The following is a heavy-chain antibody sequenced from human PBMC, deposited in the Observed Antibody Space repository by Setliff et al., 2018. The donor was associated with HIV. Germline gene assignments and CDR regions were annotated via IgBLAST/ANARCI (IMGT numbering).Heavy chain of an antibody. Sequence: ASVKVSCKASGYTFTGYYMHWVRQAPGQRLEWMGWINADNGNTRYSQKFQGRVTITRDTSASTAYMELSSLRFEDTAVYYCARVYCSGGACYSLNSWGQGALVTVSS. CDR2: INADNGNT. CDR3: ARVYCSGGACYSLNS. D-gene: IGHD2-15*01. V-gene: IGHV1-3*01. J-gene: IGHJ4*02. CDR1: GYTFTGYY.